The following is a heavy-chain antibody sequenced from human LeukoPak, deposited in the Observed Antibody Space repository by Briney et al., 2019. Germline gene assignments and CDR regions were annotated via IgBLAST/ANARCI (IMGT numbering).Heavy chain of an antibody. D-gene: IGHD5-18*01. CDR1: GGSISSSNW. V-gene: IGHV4-4*02. J-gene: IGHJ4*02. CDR3: ARHRAGYSYGYLFDY. Sequence: SETLSLTCAVSGGSISSSNWWSWVRQPPGKGLEWIGEIYHSGSTNYNPSLKSRVTISVDKSKNQFSLKLSSVTAADTAVYYCARHRAGYSYGYLFDYWGQGALVTVSS. CDR2: IYHSGST.